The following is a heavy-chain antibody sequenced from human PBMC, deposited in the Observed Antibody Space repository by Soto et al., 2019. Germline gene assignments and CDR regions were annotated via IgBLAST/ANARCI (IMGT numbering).Heavy chain of an antibody. CDR2: MSPNSGNT. V-gene: IGHV1-8*01. CDR3: ARAATYYYSYMDV. J-gene: IGHJ6*03. Sequence: ASVKVSCKASGYTFASYDINWVRQATGQGLEWMGWMSPNSGNTGYAQKFQGRVTMSGNTSISTAYLELTSVRSEDTAVYYCARAATYYYSYMDVWGKGTPVTVSS. CDR1: GYTFASYD.